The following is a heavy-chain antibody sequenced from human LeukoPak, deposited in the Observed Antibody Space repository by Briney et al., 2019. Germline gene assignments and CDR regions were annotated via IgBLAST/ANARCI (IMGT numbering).Heavy chain of an antibody. J-gene: IGHJ4*02. D-gene: IGHD3-10*01. Sequence: GESLKISCKASGYSLTSYWIGWVRQMPGNGLEWMGTIYPPDSKTTYSPSFQGQVSISADMSMSTSYLQWNSLKASDTAIYYCARVVSLYASGTYTPNYFNYWGQGTLVTVSS. CDR1: GYSLTSYW. V-gene: IGHV5-51*01. CDR2: IYPPDSKT. CDR3: ARVVSLYASGTYTPNYFNY.